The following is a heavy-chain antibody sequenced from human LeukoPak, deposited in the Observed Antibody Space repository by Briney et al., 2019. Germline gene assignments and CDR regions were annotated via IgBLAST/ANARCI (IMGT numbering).Heavy chain of an antibody. CDR2: IYTRGST. CDR3: ASMCSGGSCYGRSFPGGNYYYYYMDV. D-gene: IGHD2-15*01. V-gene: IGHV4-61*02. Sequence: NPSDTLSLTRTVCGGSISIGMYYWRWTRQPAGKGLEWIGRIYTRGSTNYHPSLKSRVTISVDTSKSQFSLKLSSVTAADTAVYYGASMCSGGSCYGRSFPGGNYYYYYMDVWGKGTTVTISS. CDR1: GGSISIGMYY. J-gene: IGHJ6*03.